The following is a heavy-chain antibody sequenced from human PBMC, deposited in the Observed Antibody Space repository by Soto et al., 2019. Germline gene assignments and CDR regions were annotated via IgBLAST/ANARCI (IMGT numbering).Heavy chain of an antibody. CDR3: AREGGYCSGGSCYSYYSYGMDV. Sequence: EVQLVESGGGLVQPGGSLRLSCAASGFTVSSNYMSWVRQAPGKGLEWVSVIYSGGSTYYADSVKGRFTISRHNSKNALYLNMNNLRAEDTAVHSCAREGGYCSGGSCYSYYSYGMDVWGQGTTVTVSS. J-gene: IGHJ6*02. CDR1: GFTVSSNY. D-gene: IGHD2-15*01. V-gene: IGHV3-53*04. CDR2: IYSGGST.